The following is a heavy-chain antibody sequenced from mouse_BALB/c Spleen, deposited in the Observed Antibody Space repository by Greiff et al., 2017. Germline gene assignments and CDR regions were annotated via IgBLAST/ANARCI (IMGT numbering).Heavy chain of an antibody. CDR2: IYPGNSDT. V-gene: IGHV1-5*01. D-gene: IGHD2-1*01. CDR3: TRYGNYCAYYFDY. J-gene: IGHJ2*01. Sequence: EVQLQQSGTVLARPGASVKMSCKASGYTFTSYWMHWVKQRPGQGLEWIGAIYPGNSDTSYNQKFKGKAKLTAVTSTSTAYMELSSLTNEDSAVYYCTRYGNYCAYYFDYWGQGTTLTVSS. CDR1: GYTFTSYW.